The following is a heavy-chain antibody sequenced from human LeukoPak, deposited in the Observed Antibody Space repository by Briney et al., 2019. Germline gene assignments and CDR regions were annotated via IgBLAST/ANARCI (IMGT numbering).Heavy chain of an antibody. CDR2: IYPGDSDT. CDR3: ARPIYYYDSSGFFDY. V-gene: IGHV5-51*01. Sequence: GESLKISCKGPGYSFTSYWIGWVRQMPGKGLEWMGIIYPGDSDTRYSPSFQGQVTISADKSISTAYLQWSSLKASDTAMYYCARPIYYYDSSGFFDYWGQGTLVTVSS. CDR1: GYSFTSYW. J-gene: IGHJ4*02. D-gene: IGHD3-22*01.